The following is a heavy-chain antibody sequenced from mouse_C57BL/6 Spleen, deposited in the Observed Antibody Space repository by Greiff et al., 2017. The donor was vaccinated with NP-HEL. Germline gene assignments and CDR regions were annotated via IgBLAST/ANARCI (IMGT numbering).Heavy chain of an antibody. D-gene: IGHD1-1*01. CDR3: ARHGFSTVAPGFAY. V-gene: IGHV1-69*01. CDR2: IDPSDSYT. Sequence: QVQLQQPGAELVMPGASVKLSCKASGYTFTSYWMHWVKQRPGQGLEWIGEIDPSDSYTNYNQKFKGKSTLTVDKSSNTAYMQLSSLTSEDSAVYYCARHGFSTVAPGFAYWGQGTLVTVSA. J-gene: IGHJ3*01. CDR1: GYTFTSYW.